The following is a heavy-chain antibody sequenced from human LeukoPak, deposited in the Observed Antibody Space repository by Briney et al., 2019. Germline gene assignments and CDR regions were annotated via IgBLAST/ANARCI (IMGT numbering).Heavy chain of an antibody. CDR3: ASRQQLRGSGYSR. J-gene: IGHJ4*02. CDR2: INHSGST. V-gene: IGHV4-34*01. D-gene: IGHD3-22*01. Sequence: SETLSLTCAVYGGSFSGYYCSWIRQPPGKGLEWIGEINHSGSTNYNPSLKSRVTISVDTSKNQFSLKLSSVTAADTAVYYCASRQQLRGSGYSRWGQGNLVTVSS. CDR1: GGSFSGYY.